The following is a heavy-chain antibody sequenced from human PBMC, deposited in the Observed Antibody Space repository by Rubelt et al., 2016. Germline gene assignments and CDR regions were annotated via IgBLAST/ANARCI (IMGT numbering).Heavy chain of an antibody. Sequence: QITLKESGPTLVKPTQTLTLTCTFSGFSLTTSGVGVGWIRQPPGKALEWLALIYWDDDKRHSPSLKSRLTITKDTSKNQVVLTMTNLDPVDTATYYCAPNAETGTSRKPLQYFDYWGQGTLVTVSS. D-gene: IGHD3-9*01. CDR2: IYWDDDK. J-gene: IGHJ4*02. V-gene: IGHV2-5*02. CDR3: APNAETGTSRKPLQYFDY. CDR1: GFSLTTSGVG.